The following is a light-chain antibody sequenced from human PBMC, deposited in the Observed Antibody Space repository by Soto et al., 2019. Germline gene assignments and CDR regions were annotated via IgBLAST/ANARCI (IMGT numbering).Light chain of an antibody. Sequence: QSVLTQPASVSGSPVQSITISCTGTSSDVGGYNYVSWYQQHPGKAPKLMIYEVSNRPSGVSNSFSGSKSGNTASLTISGLQAEDEDEYYCSSYTSSSTPYVVGTGTKLTVL. CDR1: SSDVGGYNY. CDR3: SSYTSSSTPYV. V-gene: IGLV2-14*01. J-gene: IGLJ1*01. CDR2: EVS.